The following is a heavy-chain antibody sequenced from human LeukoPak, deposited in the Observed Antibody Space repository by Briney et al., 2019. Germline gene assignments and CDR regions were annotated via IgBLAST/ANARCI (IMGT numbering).Heavy chain of an antibody. V-gene: IGHV1-46*01. CDR1: GYTFTNYW. Sequence: ASVKVSCKASGYTFTNYWIQWARQAPGQGLEWVALINPNDGSTTYAHKFQGRVTMTRDTSTSTVYMDLSSLTSGDTAVYYCAIMSNYPTRDIDYWGQGTLVTVSS. D-gene: IGHD4-11*01. J-gene: IGHJ4*02. CDR3: AIMSNYPTRDIDY. CDR2: INPNDGST.